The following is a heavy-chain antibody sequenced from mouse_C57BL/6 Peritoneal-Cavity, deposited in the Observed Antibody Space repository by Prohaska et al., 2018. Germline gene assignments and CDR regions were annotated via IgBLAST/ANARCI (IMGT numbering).Heavy chain of an antibody. CDR1: VFSLTSYG. CDR2: IWGDGST. Sequence: LVAPSQSLSITCTVPVFSLTSYGVSWVRQPPGKGLEWLGVIWGDGSTNYHSALISRLSIIKDNSKSQVFLKLNSLQDDDTATYYCVKSLLASREEYQFDYWVQATTLSFTT. D-gene: IGHD5-1*01. CDR3: VKSLLASREEYQFDY. V-gene: IGHV2-3*01. J-gene: IGHJ2*01.